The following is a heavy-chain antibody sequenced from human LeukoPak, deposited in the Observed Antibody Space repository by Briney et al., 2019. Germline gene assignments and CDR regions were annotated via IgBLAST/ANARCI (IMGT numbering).Heavy chain of an antibody. CDR3: ARERGVTHPFDY. CDR2: IKNDGSGI. V-gene: IGHV3-74*01. D-gene: IGHD2-21*02. J-gene: IGHJ4*02. Sequence: GGSLRLSCAASGFNFINTWMHWVRQAPGEGLVWVARIKNDGSGIIYADSVKGRFTISRDNARNTLYLQMNSLRAEDTAVYYCARERGVTHPFDYWGQGTLVTVSS. CDR1: GFNFINTW.